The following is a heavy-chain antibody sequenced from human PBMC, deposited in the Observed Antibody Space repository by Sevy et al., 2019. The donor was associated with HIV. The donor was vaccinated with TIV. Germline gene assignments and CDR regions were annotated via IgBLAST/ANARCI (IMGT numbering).Heavy chain of an antibody. CDR1: GYTFTGYY. D-gene: IGHD3-22*01. V-gene: IGHV1-2*02. J-gene: IGHJ4*02. CDR2: INPNSGGT. Sequence: ASVKVSCKASGYTFTGYYMHWVRQAPGQGLEWMGWINPNSGGTNYAQKFQGRVTMTRDTSISTAYMELSRLRSDDTAVYYCAIDYDSSGYYYHFDYWGQGTLVTVSS. CDR3: AIDYDSSGYYYHFDY.